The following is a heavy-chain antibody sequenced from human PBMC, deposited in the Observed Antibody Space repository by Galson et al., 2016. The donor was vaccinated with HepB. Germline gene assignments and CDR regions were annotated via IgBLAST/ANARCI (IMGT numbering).Heavy chain of an antibody. V-gene: IGHV3-21*01. J-gene: IGHJ6*03. CDR2: ISSSSTYI. Sequence: SLRLSCAASGFTFSNYSLNWVRQAPGKGLEWVSPISSSSTYIYYADSVKGRFTISRDNAKNSLYLQMSSLRAEDTAVYYCAREGLGDGYNSLNYYSYYMDVWGKGTTVTVSS. CDR3: AREGLGDGYNSLNYYSYYMDV. D-gene: IGHD5-24*01. CDR1: GFTFSNYS.